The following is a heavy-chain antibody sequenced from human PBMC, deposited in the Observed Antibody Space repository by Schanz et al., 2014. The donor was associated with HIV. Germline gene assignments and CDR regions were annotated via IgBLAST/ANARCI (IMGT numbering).Heavy chain of an antibody. D-gene: IGHD3-22*01. Sequence: VQMLESGGGSVQPGGSLRLSCAASGFTFSNFAMSWVRQAPGKGLEWVAVTSYDGTKKHYADSVKGRFTISRDNSKNSLSLLINXXXXXDAAVYYCAKDRNYYESKYRGKGNYYYYYGMDVWGQGTTVTISS. CDR2: TSYDGTKK. J-gene: IGHJ6*02. CDR3: AKDRNYYESKYRGKGNYYYYYGMDV. V-gene: IGHV3-30*18. CDR1: GFTFSNFA.